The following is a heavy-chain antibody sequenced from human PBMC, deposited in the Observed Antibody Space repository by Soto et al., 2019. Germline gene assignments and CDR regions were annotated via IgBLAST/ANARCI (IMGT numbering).Heavy chain of an antibody. V-gene: IGHV1-69*01. Sequence: QVQLVQSGAEVKKPGSSVKVSCKASGGTFSSYAISWVRQAPGQGLEWMGGIIPIFGTANYAQKFQGRVTITADESTSTAYMELSSLRSEDTAVYYCARDEFSWKLLPSDSNWFDPWGQGTLVTVSS. D-gene: IGHD1-26*01. CDR2: IIPIFGTA. J-gene: IGHJ5*02. CDR1: GGTFSSYA. CDR3: ARDEFSWKLLPSDSNWFDP.